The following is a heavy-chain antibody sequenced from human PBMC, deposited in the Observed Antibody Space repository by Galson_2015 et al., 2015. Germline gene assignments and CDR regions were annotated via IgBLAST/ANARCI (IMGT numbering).Heavy chain of an antibody. CDR3: AKDSGPWAYCGGDCYAYYYYGMDV. CDR2: ISGSGGST. J-gene: IGHJ6*04. D-gene: IGHD2-21*02. Sequence: SLRLSCAASGFTFSSYAMNWVRQAPGKGLEWVSAISGSGGSTYYADSVKGRFTISRDNSKNTLYLQMNSLRAEDTAVYYCAKDSGPWAYCGGDCYAYYYYGMDVWGKGTTVTVSS. V-gene: IGHV3-23*01. CDR1: GFTFSSYA.